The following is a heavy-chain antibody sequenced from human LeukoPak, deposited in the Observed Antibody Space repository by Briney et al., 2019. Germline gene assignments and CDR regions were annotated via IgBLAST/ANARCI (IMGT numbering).Heavy chain of an antibody. CDR3: ARSVAVAGRFFEH. V-gene: IGHV4-59*01. CDR2: IFYSGST. CDR1: GGSISNYY. Sequence: SETLSPTCTVSGGSISNYYWSWIRQPPGKGLEWIGYIFYSGSTNYNPSLKSRVTISIDTSKNHFSLNLSSVTAADTAVYYCARSVAVAGRFFEHWGQGTLVTVSS. J-gene: IGHJ4*02. D-gene: IGHD6-19*01.